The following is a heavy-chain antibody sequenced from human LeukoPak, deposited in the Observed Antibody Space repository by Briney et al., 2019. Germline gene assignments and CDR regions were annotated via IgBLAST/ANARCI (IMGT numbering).Heavy chain of an antibody. J-gene: IGHJ6*03. D-gene: IGHD3-3*01. CDR3: ARDRDDFWSAQRDYFYYMDV. Sequence: ASVKVSCKASGYTFTSYYMHWVRQAPGQGLEWMGIINPNGGATSYAQKFQGRVTMTRDTSTSTVYMEVSSLASEDTAVYYCARDRDDFWSAQRDYFYYMDVWGKGTTVTVSS. V-gene: IGHV1-46*01. CDR1: GYTFTSYY. CDR2: INPNGGAT.